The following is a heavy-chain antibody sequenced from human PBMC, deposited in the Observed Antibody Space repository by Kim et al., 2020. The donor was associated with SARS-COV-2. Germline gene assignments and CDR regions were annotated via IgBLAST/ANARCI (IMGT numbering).Heavy chain of an antibody. D-gene: IGHD2-8*01. Sequence: KYYADSVKGRLTISRDNSKNTLYLQMNSLRAEDTAVYYCAKSGPNGSMDVWGKGTTVTVSS. CDR3: AKSGPNGSMDV. CDR2: K. J-gene: IGHJ6*03. V-gene: IGHV3-30*02.